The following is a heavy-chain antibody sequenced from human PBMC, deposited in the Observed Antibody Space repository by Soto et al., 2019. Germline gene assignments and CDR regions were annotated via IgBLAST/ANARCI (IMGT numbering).Heavy chain of an antibody. CDR1: GFTLSSYA. CDR3: ARVFYDSGGNYYDY. CDR2: ITSTGGIT. Sequence: GESLKISCAASGFTLSSYAMHWVRQAPGKGLEYVSAITSTGGITYYADSVKGRFTISRDNSKNTLYLQMGSLRAEDMAVYYCARVFYDSGGNYYDYWGQGALVTVSS. D-gene: IGHD3-22*01. J-gene: IGHJ4*02. V-gene: IGHV3-64*02.